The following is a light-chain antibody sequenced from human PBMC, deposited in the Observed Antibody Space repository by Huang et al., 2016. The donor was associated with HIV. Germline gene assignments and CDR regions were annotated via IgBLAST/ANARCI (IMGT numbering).Light chain of an antibody. CDR1: QDISNY. CDR2: DAS. Sequence: DIQMTQSPSSLSASVGDRVTITCQSSQDISNYLNWYQQKPGKAPKLLIYDASNLETGGLSMFSGSGSGTDFTFTISSLQPEDIATYYCQQYDNLPRFTFGPGTKVDIK. J-gene: IGKJ3*01. V-gene: IGKV1-33*01. CDR3: QQYDNLPRFT.